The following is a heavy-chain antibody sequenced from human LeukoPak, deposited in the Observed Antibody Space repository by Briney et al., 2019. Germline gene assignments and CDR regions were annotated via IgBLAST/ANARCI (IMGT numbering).Heavy chain of an antibody. J-gene: IGHJ4*02. CDR1: GDSVSTDSAG. CDR3: ARGWLQSGFGY. Sequence: SQTLSLTCAISGDSVSTDSAGWNWIRQSPSRGLEWLGRTYYNSINYNWYKDYAPAVKSRITITPDTTKNQFSLQLNSVTPEDTAVYYCARGWLQSGFGYWGQGTLVTVSS. D-gene: IGHD5-24*01. V-gene: IGHV6-1*01. CDR2: TYYNSINYNWYK.